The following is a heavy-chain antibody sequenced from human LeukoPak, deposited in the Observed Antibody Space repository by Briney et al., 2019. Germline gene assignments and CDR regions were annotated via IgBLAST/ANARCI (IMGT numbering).Heavy chain of an antibody. J-gene: IGHJ6*03. Sequence: LSLTCTVSGGSISSYYWSWIRQPPGKGLEWVSGISWNSGSIGYADSVKGRFTISRDNAKNSLYLQMNSLRAEDTALYYCAKDSRGCSGGSCYRAGHYYYMDVWGKGTTVTISS. V-gene: IGHV3-9*01. D-gene: IGHD2-15*01. CDR3: AKDSRGCSGGSCYRAGHYYYMDV. CDR2: ISWNSGSI. CDR1: GGSISSYY.